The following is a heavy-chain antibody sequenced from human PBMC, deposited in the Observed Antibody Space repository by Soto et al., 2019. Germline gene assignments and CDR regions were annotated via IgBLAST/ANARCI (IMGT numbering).Heavy chain of an antibody. Sequence: SETLSLTCVVSGFGVRSTYFWGWIRQPPGKGLEWIGSVHHDGNAYYPPSVLGRVTISVDTANNQVSLSLRSVTAEDTATYYCGRITGATSVDSWGQGILVTVSS. CDR3: GRITGATSVDS. D-gene: IGHD1-26*01. V-gene: IGHV4-38-2*01. CDR2: VHHDGNA. CDR1: GFGVRSTYF. J-gene: IGHJ4*02.